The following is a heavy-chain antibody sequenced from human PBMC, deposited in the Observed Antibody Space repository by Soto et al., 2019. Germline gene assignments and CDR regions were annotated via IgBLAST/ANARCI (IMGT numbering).Heavy chain of an antibody. CDR3: ANGIKSSGWYGSYYYYYCMDV. Sequence: GGSLRLSCAASGITFSSYAMSWVRQAPGKGLEWVSAISGSGGSTYYADSVKGRFTISRDNSKNTLYLQMNCMRAEDSAVYYCANGIKSSGWYGSYYYYYCMDVWGQGTTVTVSS. V-gene: IGHV3-23*01. CDR2: ISGSGGST. D-gene: IGHD6-19*01. CDR1: GITFSSYA. J-gene: IGHJ6*02.